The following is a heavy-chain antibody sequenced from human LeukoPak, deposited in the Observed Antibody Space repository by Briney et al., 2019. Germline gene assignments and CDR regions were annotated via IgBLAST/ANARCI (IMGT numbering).Heavy chain of an antibody. CDR2: ISASTDST. Sequence: GGSLRLSCAVSGFTIRSYAMNWVRQAPGKGLEWVSTISASTDSTYYTDSVKGRFTMSRDNSKKTLFLQMDSLRAEDTAVYYCAKGGSGFGFYYGMDVWGQGTTVTVSS. V-gene: IGHV3-23*01. CDR1: GFTIRSYA. D-gene: IGHD3-10*01. CDR3: AKGGSGFGFYYGMDV. J-gene: IGHJ6*02.